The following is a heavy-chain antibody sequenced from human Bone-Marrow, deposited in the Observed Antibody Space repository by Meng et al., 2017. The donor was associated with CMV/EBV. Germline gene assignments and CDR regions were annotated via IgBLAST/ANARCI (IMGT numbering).Heavy chain of an antibody. D-gene: IGHD3-3*01. V-gene: IGHV4-39*07. CDR1: GGSISSSSSY. CDR2: IFYTGST. Sequence: SQTLSLTCAVSGGSISSSSSYWGWIRQPPGKGLHWIGSIFYTGSTYHNPSLKSRVTISVDTSKNQFSLKLNSVTAADTAVYFCARVYHDFWSSYRFFDYWGQGTLVTVPQ. J-gene: IGHJ4*02. CDR3: ARVYHDFWSSYRFFDY.